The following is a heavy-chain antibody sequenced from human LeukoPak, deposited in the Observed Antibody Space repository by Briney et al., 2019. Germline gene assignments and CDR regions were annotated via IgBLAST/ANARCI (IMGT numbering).Heavy chain of an antibody. CDR1: GFTFSSYA. CDR2: ISYDGSNK. D-gene: IGHD3-22*01. CDR3: ARDDQGWLRRDYYYYYMDV. J-gene: IGHJ6*03. V-gene: IGHV3-30-3*01. Sequence: PGRSLRLSCAASGFTFSSYAMHWVRQAPGKGLEWVAVISYDGSNKYYADSVKGRFTISRDNSKNTLYLQMNSLRAEDTAVYYCARDDQGWLRRDYYYYYMDVWGKGTTVTVSS.